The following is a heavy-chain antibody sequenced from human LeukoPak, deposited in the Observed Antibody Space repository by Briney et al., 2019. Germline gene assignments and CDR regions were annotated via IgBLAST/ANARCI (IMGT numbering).Heavy chain of an antibody. D-gene: IGHD3-10*01. CDR1: GFSFSSYA. V-gene: IGHV3-30*04. CDR2: ISYDGSNK. CDR3: ARDRNYYGSGRPSMDV. Sequence: PGRSLRLSCAASGFSFSSYAMHWVRQAPGKGLEWVAVISYDGSNKYYADSVKGRFTISRDNPKNTLYLQMNSLRAEDTAVCYCARDRNYYGSGRPSMDVWGQGTTVTVSS. J-gene: IGHJ6*02.